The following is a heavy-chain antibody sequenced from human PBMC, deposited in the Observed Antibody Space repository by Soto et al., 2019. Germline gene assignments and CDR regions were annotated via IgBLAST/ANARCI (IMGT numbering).Heavy chain of an antibody. D-gene: IGHD6-6*01. CDR2: INPNSGGT. CDR3: ASVGPPISSIAATYGMDV. V-gene: IGHV1-2*04. CDR1: GYTFTGYY. J-gene: IGHJ6*02. Sequence: QVQLVQSGAEVKKPGASVKVSCKASGYTFTGYYMHWVRQAPGQGLEWMGWINPNSGGTNYAQKFQGWVTMTRDTSISTAYMELSRLRSDDTAVYYCASVGPPISSIAATYGMDVWGQGTTVTVSS.